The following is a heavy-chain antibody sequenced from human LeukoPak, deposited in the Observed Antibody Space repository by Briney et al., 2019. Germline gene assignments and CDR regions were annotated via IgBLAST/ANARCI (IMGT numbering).Heavy chain of an antibody. CDR3: AKLHRGSYYYDSSGYSGDAFDI. J-gene: IGHJ3*02. D-gene: IGHD3-22*01. V-gene: IGHV3-23*01. CDR1: GGTFSSYA. Sequence: SCKASGGTFSSYAMSWVRQAPGKGLEWVSAISGSGGSTYYADSVKGRFTISRDNSKNTLYLQMNSLRAEDTAVYYCAKLHRGSYYYDSSGYSGDAFDIWGQGTMVTVSS. CDR2: ISGSGGST.